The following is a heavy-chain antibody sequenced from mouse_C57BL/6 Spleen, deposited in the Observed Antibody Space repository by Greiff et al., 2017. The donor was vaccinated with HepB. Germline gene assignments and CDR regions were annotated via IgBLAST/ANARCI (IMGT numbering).Heavy chain of an antibody. CDR2: IRNKANNHAT. D-gene: IGHD2-5*01. Sequence: EVMLVESGGGLVQPGGSMKLSCAASGFTFSDAWMDWVRQSPEKGLEWVAEIRNKANNHATYYAESVKGRFTISRDDSKSSVYLQMNSLRAEDTGIYYCTRDPFSNPFAYWGQGTLVTVSA. V-gene: IGHV6-6*01. J-gene: IGHJ3*01. CDR3: TRDPFSNPFAY. CDR1: GFTFSDAW.